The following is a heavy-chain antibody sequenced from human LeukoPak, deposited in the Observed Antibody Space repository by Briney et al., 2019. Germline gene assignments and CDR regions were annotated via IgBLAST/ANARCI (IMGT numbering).Heavy chain of an antibody. CDR1: GASITSGAYY. CDR2: VYYSGTI. J-gene: IGHJ5*02. V-gene: IGHV4-39*07. Sequence: SETLSLTCSVSGASITSGAYYWAWLRQPPGKGLEWIGSVYYSGTINYNPSLKGRVSISRDMSKNQFSLNLNSVNATDTAVYYCARRDYAAWFDPWGRGTLVTVSS. D-gene: IGHD4/OR15-4a*01. CDR3: ARRDYAAWFDP.